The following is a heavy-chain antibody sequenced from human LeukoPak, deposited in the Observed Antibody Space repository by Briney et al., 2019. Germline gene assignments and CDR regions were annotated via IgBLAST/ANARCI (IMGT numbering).Heavy chain of an antibody. CDR3: ASPGRLDNWNVGPHYDY. J-gene: IGHJ4*02. CDR1: GYTFTAYY. V-gene: IGHV1-2*02. D-gene: IGHD1-20*01. CDR2: INPNSGGT. Sequence: ASVKVSCKASGYTFTAYYIHWVRQVPGQGLEWMGWINPNSGGTDYVQKFQGRVTMTRDTSISTAYMELNRLTSDDAAVYYCASPGRLDNWNVGPHYDYWGQGTLVTVSS.